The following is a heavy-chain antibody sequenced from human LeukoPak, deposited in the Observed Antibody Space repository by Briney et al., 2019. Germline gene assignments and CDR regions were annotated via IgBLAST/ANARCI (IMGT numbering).Heavy chain of an antibody. V-gene: IGHV3-21*01. CDR3: ARERKAGLDY. CDR1: GFTFSSYS. J-gene: IGHJ4*02. CDR2: ISSSSSYI. Sequence: GGSLRLSWAASGFTFSSYSMNWVRQAPGKGLEWVSSISSSSSYIYYADSVKGRFTISRDNAKNSLYLQMNSLRAEDTAVYYCARERKAGLDYWGQGTLVTVSS. D-gene: IGHD6-19*01.